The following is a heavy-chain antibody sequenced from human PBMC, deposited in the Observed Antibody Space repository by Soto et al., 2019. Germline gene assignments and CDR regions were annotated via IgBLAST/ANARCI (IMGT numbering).Heavy chain of an antibody. D-gene: IGHD2-8*01. CDR2: INAGNGNT. CDR1: GYTFTSYA. Sequence: ASVKVSCKASGYTFTSYAMHWVRQAPGQRLEWMGWINAGNGNTKYSQKFQGRVTITRDTSASTAYMELSSLRSEDTAVYYCARNSLMVYARDYYYMDGWAKGTTDTVSS. CDR3: ARNSLMVYARDYYYMDG. J-gene: IGHJ6*03. V-gene: IGHV1-3*01.